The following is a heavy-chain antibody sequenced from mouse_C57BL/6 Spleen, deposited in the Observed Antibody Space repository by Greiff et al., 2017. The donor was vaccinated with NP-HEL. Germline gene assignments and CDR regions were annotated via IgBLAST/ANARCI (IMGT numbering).Heavy chain of an antibody. V-gene: IGHV1-81*01. CDR2: IYPRSGNT. CDR1: GYTFTSYG. J-gene: IGHJ4*01. D-gene: IGHD1-1*01. CDR3: ARRYYGSSYGMDYYAMDY. Sequence: QVQLQQSGAELARPGASVKLSCKASGYTFTSYGISWVKQRTGQGLEWIGEIYPRSGNTYYNEKIKGKATLTADKSSSTAYMELRSLASEDSAVYVCARRYYGSSYGMDYYAMDYWGQGTSGTVSS.